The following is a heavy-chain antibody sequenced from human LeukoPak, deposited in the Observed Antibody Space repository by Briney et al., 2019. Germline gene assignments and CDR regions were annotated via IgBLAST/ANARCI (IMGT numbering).Heavy chain of an antibody. CDR1: GYGFSSYW. D-gene: IGHD4-23*01. V-gene: IGHV5-51*01. CDR2: ICPGDSDT. Sequence: GESLKISCKGSGYGFSSYWIGWVRQMPGKGLEYMGIICPGDSDTRYSQSFQGQVTISADKSITTAYLQWSSLEASDTAMYYCARHTTVGGGLRFDYWGQGTLVSVSS. CDR3: ARHTTVGGGLRFDY. J-gene: IGHJ4*02.